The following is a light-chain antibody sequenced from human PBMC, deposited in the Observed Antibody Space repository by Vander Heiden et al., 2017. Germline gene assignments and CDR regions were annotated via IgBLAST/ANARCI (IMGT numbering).Light chain of an antibody. V-gene: IGKV3-15*01. J-gene: IGKJ1*01. Sequence: IVMTQSPATLSLSPGEGPTLACRASQSVSSHLPWYQQKPCQPPRLLIYGASTRATGVPATFRGSGSRTEFTLTVSSLQSEDFAVYYCQQYNTWAQTFGQGTKVEVK. CDR1: QSVSSH. CDR3: QQYNTWAQT. CDR2: GAS.